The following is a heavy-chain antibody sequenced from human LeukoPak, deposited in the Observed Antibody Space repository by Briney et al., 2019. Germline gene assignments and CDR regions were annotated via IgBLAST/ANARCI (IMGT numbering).Heavy chain of an antibody. CDR1: GFTFSSYA. V-gene: IGHV3-23*01. Sequence: GGSLRLSCAASGFTFSSYAMSWVRQAPGKGLEWVSSISGSGGSIYYADSVRGRFTISRDNSKSTLYLQMNSLRAEDTAIYYCAKEAVAAAGPFDYWGQGTLVTVSS. CDR3: AKEAVAAAGPFDY. D-gene: IGHD6-13*01. CDR2: ISGSGGSI. J-gene: IGHJ4*02.